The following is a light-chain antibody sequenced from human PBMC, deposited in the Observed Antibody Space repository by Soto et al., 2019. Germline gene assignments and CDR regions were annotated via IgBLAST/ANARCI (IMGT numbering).Light chain of an antibody. J-gene: IGLJ1*01. CDR1: SSNIGNNY. Sequence: QCVLTQPLSVNAAQGQKVTISCSGSSSNIGNNYVSWYQQLPGTAPKLLIYDNNKRPSGIPDRFSGSKSGTSATLGITGLQTGDEADYYCGTWDSSLSVYVFGTGTKVTVL. CDR2: DNN. V-gene: IGLV1-51*01. CDR3: GTWDSSLSVYV.